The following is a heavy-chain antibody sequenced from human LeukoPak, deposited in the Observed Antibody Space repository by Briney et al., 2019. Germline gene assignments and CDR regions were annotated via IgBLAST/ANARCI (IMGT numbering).Heavy chain of an antibody. CDR1: GFTFSNFA. J-gene: IGHJ4*02. CDR3: VREQPGDGWSGFDY. D-gene: IGHD6-19*01. CDR2: IRFDGSRQ. Sequence: GRSLRLSWAASGFTFSNFAMHWVRQAPGKGLEWVAVIRFDGSRQHYAESLEGRFTISRDNSKNTVSPQMSRLRTEDTALYYCVREQPGDGWSGFDYWGQGTLVTVSS. V-gene: IGHV3-30*07.